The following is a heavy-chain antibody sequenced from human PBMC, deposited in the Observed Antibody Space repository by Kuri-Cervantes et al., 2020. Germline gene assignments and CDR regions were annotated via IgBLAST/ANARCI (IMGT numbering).Heavy chain of an antibody. V-gene: IGHV4-34*01. Sequence: SETLSLTCAVYGGSFSGYYWSWIRQPPGKGLEWIGEINHSGSTNYNPSLKSRVTISVDKSKNQFSLKLSSVTAADTAVYYCARGIGIAARPGYYYYMDVWGKGTTVTVSS. D-gene: IGHD6-6*01. CDR2: INHSGST. J-gene: IGHJ6*03. CDR3: ARGIGIAARPGYYYYMDV. CDR1: GGSFSGYY.